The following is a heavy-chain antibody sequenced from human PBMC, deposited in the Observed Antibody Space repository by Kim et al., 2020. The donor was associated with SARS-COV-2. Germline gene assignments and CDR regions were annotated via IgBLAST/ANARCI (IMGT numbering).Heavy chain of an antibody. Sequence: YADSVQGRFTISRDNAKNTLYLQMNSLRAEDTAVYYCTRVIVGAAGLFDCWGQGTLVTVSS. D-gene: IGHD1-26*01. CDR3: TRVIVGAAGLFDC. J-gene: IGHJ4*02. V-gene: IGHV3-74*01.